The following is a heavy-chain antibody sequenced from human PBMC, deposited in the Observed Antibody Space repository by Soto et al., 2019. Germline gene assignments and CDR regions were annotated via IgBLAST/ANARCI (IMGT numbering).Heavy chain of an antibody. J-gene: IGHJ6*02. CDR3: ARMPETYYDFRLGMDV. D-gene: IGHD3-3*01. CDR1: GFSLSNARMG. CDR2: IFSNDEK. V-gene: IGHV2-26*01. Sequence: QVTLKESGPVLVKPTETLTLTCTVSGFSLSNARMGVSWIRQPPGKALEWLAHIFSNDEKSYSTSLKSRLTISKDTSKTQVVLTMTNMDPLDTATYYCARMPETYYDFRLGMDVWGQGTTVTVSS.